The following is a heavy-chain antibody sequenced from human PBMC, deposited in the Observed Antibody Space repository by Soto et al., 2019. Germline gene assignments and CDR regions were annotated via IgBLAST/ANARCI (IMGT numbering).Heavy chain of an antibody. CDR1: GYSFTSYW. V-gene: IGHV5-51*01. Sequence: LGESLKISCKGSGYSFTSYWIGWVRQMPGKGLEWMGIIYPGDSDTRYNPSFQGQVTISADKSISTAYLQWSSLKASDTAMYYCARQNGPNAVSPYFDYWGQGTLVTVSS. CDR3: ARQNGPNAVSPYFDY. CDR2: IYPGDSDT. D-gene: IGHD1-1*01. J-gene: IGHJ4*02.